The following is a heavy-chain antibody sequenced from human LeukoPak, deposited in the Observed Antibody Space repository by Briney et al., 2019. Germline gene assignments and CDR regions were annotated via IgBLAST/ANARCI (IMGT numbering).Heavy chain of an antibody. CDR3: ASSPTNYYDSSGYYVGFTN. Sequence: ASVKVSCKASGYTFTSYDINWVRQATGQGLEWMGWMNPNSGNTGYAQKFQGRVTMTRNTSISTAYMELSRLRSEDTAVYYCASSPTNYYDSSGYYVGFTNWGQGTLVTVSS. CDR2: MNPNSGNT. J-gene: IGHJ4*02. CDR1: GYTFTSYD. V-gene: IGHV1-8*01. D-gene: IGHD3-22*01.